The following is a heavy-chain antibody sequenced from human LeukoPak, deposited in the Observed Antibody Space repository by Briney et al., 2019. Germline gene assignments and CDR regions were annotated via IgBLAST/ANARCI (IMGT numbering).Heavy chain of an antibody. CDR1: GYTFTGYY. J-gene: IGHJ4*02. CDR2: ISAYNGNT. Sequence: ASVKVSCKASGYTFTGYYIHWLRQAPGQGLEWMGWISAYNGNTNYAQKLQGRVTMTTDTSTSTAYMELRSLRSDDTAVYYCARDYPVGDVSFDYWGQGTLVTVSS. V-gene: IGHV1-18*01. CDR3: ARDYPVGDVSFDY. D-gene: IGHD3-10*01.